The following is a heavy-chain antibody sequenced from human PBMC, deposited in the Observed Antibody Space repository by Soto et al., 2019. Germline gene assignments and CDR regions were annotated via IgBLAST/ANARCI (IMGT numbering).Heavy chain of an antibody. D-gene: IGHD2-2*01. J-gene: IGHJ4*02. CDR3: ATRDANKFY. Sequence: QVQLEESGPGLVKPSGTLSLTCAVSGVSISSHEWWTWVRQPPGKGLEWIGESHQSGNTHYNSSLDSRVPISVDKSKTLFSLNLTSVTVADTAIYYCATRDANKFYWGRGTLVTVSS. CDR1: GVSISSHEW. CDR2: SHQSGNT. V-gene: IGHV4-4*02.